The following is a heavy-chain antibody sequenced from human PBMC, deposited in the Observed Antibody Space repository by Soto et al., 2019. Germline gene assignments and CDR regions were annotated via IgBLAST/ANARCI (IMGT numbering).Heavy chain of an antibody. CDR1: GGSISSYY. D-gene: IGHD5-12*01. Sequence: SETLSLTCTVSGGSISSYYWSWLRQPPGKGLEWIGYIYYSGSTNYNPSLKSRVTISVDTSKNQFSLKLSSVTAADTAVYYCARVGALDIVATMALDYWGQGTLVTVSS. V-gene: IGHV4-59*01. CDR3: ARVGALDIVATMALDY. J-gene: IGHJ4*02. CDR2: IYYSGST.